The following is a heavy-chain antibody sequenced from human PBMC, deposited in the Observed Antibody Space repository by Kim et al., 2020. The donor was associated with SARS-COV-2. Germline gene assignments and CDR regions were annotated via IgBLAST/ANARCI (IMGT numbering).Heavy chain of an antibody. CDR1: GFTFSSFS. D-gene: IGHD6-19*01. CDR2: ISSSGNDI. CDR3: VRGSAAVPDPDFDC. Sequence: GGSLRLSCVASGFTFSSFSMNWVRQVPGKGLEWISSISSSGNDIYYRDSVRGRFTISRDNSKNSLYLQMNSLRAEDTAVYYCVRGSAAVPDPDFDCWGQGTLVTVSS. V-gene: IGHV3-21*04. J-gene: IGHJ4*02.